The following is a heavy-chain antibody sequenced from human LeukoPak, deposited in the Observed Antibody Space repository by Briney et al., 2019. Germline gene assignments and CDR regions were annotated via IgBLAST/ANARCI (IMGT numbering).Heavy chain of an antibody. D-gene: IGHD3-9*01. CDR2: INPNRGGT. CDR1: GYTFTGYY. Sequence: ASVKVSCLASGYTFTGYYMHWVRQAPGHGIEWMGWINPNRGGTKYAQKFQGRVTMTRDTCISTAYMELSRLRSDDAAVYYCARDKLVLTGYYMDYWGQGTLVTVSS. J-gene: IGHJ4*02. CDR3: ARDKLVLTGYYMDY. V-gene: IGHV1-2*02.